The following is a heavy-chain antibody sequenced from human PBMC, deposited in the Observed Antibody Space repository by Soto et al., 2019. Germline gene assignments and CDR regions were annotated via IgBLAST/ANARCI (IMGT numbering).Heavy chain of an antibody. CDR2: IKQDGSEK. Sequence: GGSLRLSCAASGFTFSSYWMSWVRQAPGKGLEWVANIKQDGSEKYYVDSVKGRFTISRDNAKNSLYLQMNSLRAEDTAVYYCARFTWIQLWPDAFDIWGQGTMVTVSS. J-gene: IGHJ3*02. CDR3: ARFTWIQLWPDAFDI. V-gene: IGHV3-7*03. CDR1: GFTFSSYW. D-gene: IGHD5-18*01.